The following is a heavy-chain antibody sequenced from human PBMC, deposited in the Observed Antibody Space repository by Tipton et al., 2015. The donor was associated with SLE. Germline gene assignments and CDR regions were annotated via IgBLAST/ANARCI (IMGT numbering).Heavy chain of an antibody. Sequence: TLSLTCAVYVGSFSGYYWTWIRQHPGKDLEWIGYIYYSGSTYYSPSLKSRVVISLDTSKNQVSLRLNSVTAADTAVYYCARSYGSGSFDIWGQGTKVTVS. J-gene: IGHJ3*02. D-gene: IGHD3-10*01. CDR2: IYYSGST. CDR1: VGSFSGYY. V-gene: IGHV4-31*11. CDR3: ARSYGSGSFDI.